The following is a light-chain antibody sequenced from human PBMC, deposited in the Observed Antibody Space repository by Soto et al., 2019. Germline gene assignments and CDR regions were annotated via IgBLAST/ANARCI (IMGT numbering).Light chain of an antibody. CDR2: DVS. V-gene: IGLV2-14*03. CDR1: SSDVGSHNY. J-gene: IGLJ1*01. CDR3: SAYTTSSTVYV. Sequence: QSALTQPASVSGSPGQSITISCTGTSSDVGSHNYVSWYQHHPGKAPKLMIFDVSNRPSGVSNRFSGSKSGNTASLTISGLQADDEGDYYCSAYTTSSTVYVFGTGTKVTVL.